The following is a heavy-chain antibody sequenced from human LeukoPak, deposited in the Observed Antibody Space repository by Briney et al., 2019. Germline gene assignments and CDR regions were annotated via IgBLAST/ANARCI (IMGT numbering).Heavy chain of an antibody. D-gene: IGHD1-14*01. V-gene: IGHV3-21*06. Sequence: PGGSLRLSCTASGLTFSTSGFNWVRQAAGKGLEWVASIGPTGSDRYHADSIKGRFTISRDNANNFLYLQMNSLRAEDTAGYYCATETNGRHYDYWGQGTLLTVSS. CDR2: IGPTGSDR. CDR1: GLTFSTSG. CDR3: ATETNGRHYDY. J-gene: IGHJ4*02.